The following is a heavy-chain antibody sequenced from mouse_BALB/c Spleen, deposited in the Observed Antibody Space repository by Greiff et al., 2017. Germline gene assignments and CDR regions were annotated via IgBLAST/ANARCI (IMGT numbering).Heavy chain of an antibody. J-gene: IGHJ2*01. D-gene: IGHD1-2*01. CDR1: GFNIKDTY. V-gene: IGHV14-3*02. Sequence: VQLQQSGAELVKPGASVKLSCTASGFNIKDTYMHWVKQRPEQGLEWIGRIDPANGNTKYDPKFQGKATITADTSSNTAYLQLSSLTSEDTAVYYCARPSTAGSFDYWGQGTTLTVSS. CDR3: ARPSTAGSFDY. CDR2: IDPANGNT.